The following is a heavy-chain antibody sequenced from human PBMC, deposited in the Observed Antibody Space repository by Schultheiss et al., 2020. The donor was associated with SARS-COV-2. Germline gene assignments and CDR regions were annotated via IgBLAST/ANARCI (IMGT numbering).Heavy chain of an antibody. CDR1: GYSFTSYW. D-gene: IGHD2-2*01. CDR3: ARHGGYCSSTSCYGNFDY. Sequence: GGSLRLSCKGSGYSFTSYWIGWVRQMHGKGLEWMGIIYPIDSDTRYSPSFQGQVTIPADKSISTAYLQWSSLKASDTAMYYCARHGGYCSSTSCYGNFDYWGQGTLVTVSS. J-gene: IGHJ4*02. CDR2: IYPIDSDT. V-gene: IGHV5-51*01.